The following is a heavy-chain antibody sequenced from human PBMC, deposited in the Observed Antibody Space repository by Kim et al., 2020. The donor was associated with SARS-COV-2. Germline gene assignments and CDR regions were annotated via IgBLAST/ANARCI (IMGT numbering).Heavy chain of an antibody. D-gene: IGHD2-2*01. CDR3: ARAQVVPAASDLDY. V-gene: IGHV3-33*01. Sequence: GGSLRLSCAASGFTFSSYGMHWVRQAPGKGLEWVAVIWYDGSNKYYADSVKGRFTISRDNSKNTLYLQMNSLRAEDTAVYYCARAQVVPAASDLDYWGQGTLVTVSS. CDR1: GFTFSSYG. CDR2: IWYDGSNK. J-gene: IGHJ4*02.